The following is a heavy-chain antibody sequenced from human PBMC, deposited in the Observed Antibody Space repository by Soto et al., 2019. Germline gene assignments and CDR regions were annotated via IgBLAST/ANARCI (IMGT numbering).Heavy chain of an antibody. J-gene: IGHJ4*02. CDR1: GYSFISHY. Sequence: GASVKGACKASGYSFISHYIHLVRQAPGQGLEWMGFINPSGGSATLAQKFQGRVTMTRDTSTSTVYMELTILRSEDAAVYYCARDYLSSKLSLSYFDFWGQGTLVTVSS. CDR2: INPSGGSA. V-gene: IGHV1-46*01. CDR3: ARDYLSSKLSLSYFDF. D-gene: IGHD2-2*01.